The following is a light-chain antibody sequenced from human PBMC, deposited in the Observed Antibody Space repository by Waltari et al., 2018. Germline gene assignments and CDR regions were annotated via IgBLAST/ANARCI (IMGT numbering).Light chain of an antibody. J-gene: IGLJ3*02. V-gene: IGLV2-11*01. CDR3: YSAADDQSWV. Sequence: QSALTQPRPVSGSPGQSVTISCTGTSNDVGGYNYVSWYQHHPGKAPKLMIHDVTQRPSGVPDRFSGSKSGNTASLTISGLQPEDEADYYCYSAADDQSWVFGGGTKLTVL. CDR1: SNDVGGYNY. CDR2: DVT.